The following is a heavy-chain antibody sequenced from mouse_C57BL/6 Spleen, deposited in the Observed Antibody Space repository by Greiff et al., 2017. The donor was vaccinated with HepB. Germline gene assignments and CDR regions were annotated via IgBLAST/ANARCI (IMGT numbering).Heavy chain of an antibody. CDR3: TREGVAWFAY. V-gene: IGHV5-9-1*02. Sequence: EVMLVESGEGLVKPGGSLKLSCAASGFTFSSYAMSRVRQTPEKRLEWVAYISSGGDYIYYADTVKGRFTISRDNARNTLYLQMSSLKSEDTAMYYCTREGVAWFAYWGQGTLVTVSA. J-gene: IGHJ3*01. CDR1: GFTFSSYA. CDR2: ISSGGDYI.